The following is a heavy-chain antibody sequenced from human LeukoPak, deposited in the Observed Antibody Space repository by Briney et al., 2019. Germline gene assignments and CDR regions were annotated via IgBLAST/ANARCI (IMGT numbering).Heavy chain of an antibody. D-gene: IGHD3-3*01. V-gene: IGHV3-7*03. Sequence: GGSLRLSCVASGFTFGKYWMSWVRQAPGKGLEWVANVKLDGSEKNYVDSVKGRFTISRDNTKNSLYLQMNSLRAEDTAVFYCARDQYDTWSRRGNFDSWGQGTLVIVSS. CDR3: ARDQYDTWSRRGNFDS. CDR1: GFTFGKYW. CDR2: VKLDGSEK. J-gene: IGHJ4*02.